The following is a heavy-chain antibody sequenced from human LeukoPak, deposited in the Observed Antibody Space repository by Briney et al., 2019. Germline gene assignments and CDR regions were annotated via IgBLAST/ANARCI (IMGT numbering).Heavy chain of an antibody. V-gene: IGHV4-39*01. CDR2: IYYSGST. J-gene: IGHJ4*02. CDR3: ARHRGTVVPFDY. CDR1: GGSISSSSYY. D-gene: IGHD4-23*01. Sequence: SETLSLTCTVSGGSISSSSYYWGWIRQPPGKGLEWIGSIYYSGSTYYNPSLKSRVTISVDTSKNQFSLKLSSVTAADTAMYYCARHRGTVVPFDYWGQGTLVTVSS.